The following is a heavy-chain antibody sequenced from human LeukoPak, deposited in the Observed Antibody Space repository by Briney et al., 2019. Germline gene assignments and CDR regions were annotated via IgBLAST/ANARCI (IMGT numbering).Heavy chain of an antibody. Sequence: ASVKVSCKASGYTFTSYGISWVRQAPGQGLEWMGWISAYNGNTNYAQKLQGRVTMTTDTSTSTAYMELRSLRSDDTAVYYCARIYSSGWYRSAFDIWGQGTMVTVSS. J-gene: IGHJ3*02. D-gene: IGHD6-19*01. V-gene: IGHV1-18*01. CDR1: GYTFTSYG. CDR3: ARIYSSGWYRSAFDI. CDR2: ISAYNGNT.